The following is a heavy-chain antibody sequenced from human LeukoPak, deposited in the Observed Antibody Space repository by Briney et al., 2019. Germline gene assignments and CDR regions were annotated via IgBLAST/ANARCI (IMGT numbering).Heavy chain of an antibody. Sequence: SQTLSLTCTVSGGSVGSVGDYWNWIRQPAGKGLEWIGRIYVSDSTDYNPSLESRVSMSLDTSENQFSLKLSSVTAADTAVYYCARGGYYGAFDYWGQGTLVTVAS. V-gene: IGHV4-61*02. CDR3: ARGGYYGAFDY. D-gene: IGHD3-10*01. J-gene: IGHJ4*02. CDR1: GGSVGSVGDY. CDR2: IYVSDST.